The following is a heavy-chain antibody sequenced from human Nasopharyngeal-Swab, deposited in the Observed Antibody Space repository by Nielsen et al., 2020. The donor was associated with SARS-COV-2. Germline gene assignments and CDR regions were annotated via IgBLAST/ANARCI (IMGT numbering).Heavy chain of an antibody. V-gene: IGHV3-9*01. CDR2: ISGNSGSI. D-gene: IGHD2-2*01. CDR1: GLTFDDYA. J-gene: IGHJ6*02. Sequence: GGSLRLSCAASGLTFDDYAMHWVRQAPGKGREGVSGISGNSGSIGYADSVKGRFTISRDNAKNSLYLQMNSLRAEDTALYYCAKDLYCSSTSCYEGYYYYYGMDVWGQGTTVTVSS. CDR3: AKDLYCSSTSCYEGYYYYYGMDV.